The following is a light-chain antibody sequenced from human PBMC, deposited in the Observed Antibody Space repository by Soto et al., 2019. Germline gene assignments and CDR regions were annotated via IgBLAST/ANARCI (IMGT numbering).Light chain of an antibody. CDR3: MQALQTSYT. Sequence: DIVMTQSPLSLPVTLREPASISCRSSQSLLHSNGYNYLDWYLQKPGQSPQLLIYLGSNRASGVPDRFSGSGSGTDFTLKISRVEAEDVGVYYCMQALQTSYTFGQGTKVDIK. V-gene: IGKV2-28*01. CDR2: LGS. J-gene: IGKJ2*01. CDR1: QSLLHSNGYNY.